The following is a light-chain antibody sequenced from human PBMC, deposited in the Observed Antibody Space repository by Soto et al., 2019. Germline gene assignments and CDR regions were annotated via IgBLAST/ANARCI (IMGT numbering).Light chain of an antibody. J-gene: IGKJ1*01. Sequence: EIVLTQSPGTLSLSPGERATLSCRASQSVSSSYLAWYQQKPGQAPRLLIYGASSRATGIPDRFSGSGSGTDFTLTISRLELEDFAVYYCQQYTDWPLTFGQGTKVDIK. CDR1: QSVSSSY. CDR3: QQYTDWPLT. V-gene: IGKV3-20*01. CDR2: GAS.